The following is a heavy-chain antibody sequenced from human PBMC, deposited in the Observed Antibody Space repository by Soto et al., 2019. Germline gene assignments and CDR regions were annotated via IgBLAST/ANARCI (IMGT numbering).Heavy chain of an antibody. Sequence: LSLTCAASGGSISSSNWWSWVRQPPGKGLEWIGEIYHSGSTNYNPSLKSRVTISVDKSKNQFSLKLSSVTAADTAVYYCARDINGGSGKGNGMDVWGQGTTVTVSS. CDR3: ARDINGGSGKGNGMDV. V-gene: IGHV4-4*02. D-gene: IGHD3-10*01. CDR1: GGSISSSNW. J-gene: IGHJ6*02. CDR2: IYHSGST.